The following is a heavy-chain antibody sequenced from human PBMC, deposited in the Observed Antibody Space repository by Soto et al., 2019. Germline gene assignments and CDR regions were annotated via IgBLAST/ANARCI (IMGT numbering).Heavy chain of an antibody. J-gene: IGHJ6*03. Sequence: PSETLSLTCTVSGGSISSYYWSWIRQPPGKGLEWIGYIYYSGSTNYNPSLKSRVTISVDTSKNQFSLKLSSVTAADTAVYYCARVSPLYSGYLYPPKYYYYYMDVWGKGTTVTVSS. CDR3: ARVSPLYSGYLYPPKYYYYYMDV. CDR2: IYYSGST. CDR1: GGSISSYY. V-gene: IGHV4-59*01. D-gene: IGHD5-12*01.